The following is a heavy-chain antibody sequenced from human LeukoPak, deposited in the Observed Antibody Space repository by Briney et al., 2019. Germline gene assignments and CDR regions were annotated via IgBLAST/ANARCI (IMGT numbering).Heavy chain of an antibody. CDR3: ASHFGYCSGGSCYRYFDY. D-gene: IGHD2-15*01. CDR2: IYHSGST. CDR1: GGPISSGGYS. V-gene: IGHV4-30-2*01. J-gene: IGHJ4*02. Sequence: SQTLSLTCAVSGGPISSGGYSWSWIRQPPGKGLEWIRYIYHSGSTYYNPSLKSRVTISVDRSKNRFSLKLSSVTAADTAVYYCASHFGYCSGGSCYRYFDYWGQGTLVTVSS.